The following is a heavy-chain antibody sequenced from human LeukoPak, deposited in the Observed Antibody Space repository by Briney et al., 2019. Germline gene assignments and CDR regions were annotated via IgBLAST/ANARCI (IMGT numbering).Heavy chain of an antibody. CDR3: ATTYYGSGSYSY. D-gene: IGHD3-10*01. CDR1: GYSISSGYY. V-gene: IGHV4-38-2*02. Sequence: YPSETLSLTCTVSGYSISSGYYWGWIRQPPGKGLEWIGSIYHSGSTYYNPSLKSRVTISVDTSKNQFSLKLSSVTAADTAVYYCATTYYGSGSYSYWGQGTLVTVSS. J-gene: IGHJ4*02. CDR2: IYHSGST.